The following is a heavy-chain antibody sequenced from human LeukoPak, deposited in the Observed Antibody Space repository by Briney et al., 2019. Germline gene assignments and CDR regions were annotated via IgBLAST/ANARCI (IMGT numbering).Heavy chain of an antibody. V-gene: IGHV4-39*01. CDR1: GGSISSSSYY. CDR3: ARRYRSGGSCYSDNWFDP. D-gene: IGHD2-15*01. J-gene: IGHJ5*02. CDR2: IYYSGST. Sequence: SETLSLTCPVSGGSISSSSYYWGWIRQPPGKGLEWIGSIYYSGSTYYNPSLKSRVTISVDTSKNQFSLKLSSVTAADTAVYYCARRYRSGGSCYSDNWFDPWGQGTLVTVSS.